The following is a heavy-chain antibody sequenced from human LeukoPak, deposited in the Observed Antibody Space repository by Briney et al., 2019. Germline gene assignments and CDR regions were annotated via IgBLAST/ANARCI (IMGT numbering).Heavy chain of an antibody. CDR1: GGSISSYY. CDR3: ARGRPSQDGDYVVYFDY. D-gene: IGHD4-17*01. J-gene: IGHJ4*02. CDR2: IYYSGST. V-gene: IGHV4-59*01. Sequence: PSETLSLTCTVSGGSISSYYWSWIRQPPGKGLEWIGYIYYSGSTNYNPSLKSRVTISVDTSKNQFSLKLSSVTAADTAVYYCARGRPSQDGDYVVYFDYWGQGTLVTVSS.